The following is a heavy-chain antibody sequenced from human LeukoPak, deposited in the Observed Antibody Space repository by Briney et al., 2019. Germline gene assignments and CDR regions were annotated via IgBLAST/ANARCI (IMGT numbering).Heavy chain of an antibody. CDR3: AGSSGWYPTADY. V-gene: IGHV4-39*01. CDR1: GASVTMGSYY. Sequence: SETLSLTCSVSGASVTMGSYYWAWIRQPPGKGLEWIGSIYYSGSTYYNLSLKSRVTISVDTSKNQFSLKLSSVTAADTAVYYCAGSSGWYPTADYWGQGTLVTVSS. J-gene: IGHJ4*02. CDR2: IYYSGST. D-gene: IGHD6-19*01.